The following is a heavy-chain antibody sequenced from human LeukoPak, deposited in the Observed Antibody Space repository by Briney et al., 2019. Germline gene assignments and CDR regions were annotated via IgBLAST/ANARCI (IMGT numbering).Heavy chain of an antibody. Sequence: GESLRLSCAASGFTFSSSGMSWVRQAPGKGLEWVSAISACGGGTNHADSVKGRFTTSRDNSKNMLYLQMNSLRAEDTAVYYCAKGNSFYFDYWGQGTLVTVSS. V-gene: IGHV3-23*01. J-gene: IGHJ4*02. D-gene: IGHD5-18*01. CDR3: AKGNSFYFDY. CDR2: ISACGGGT. CDR1: GFTFSSSG.